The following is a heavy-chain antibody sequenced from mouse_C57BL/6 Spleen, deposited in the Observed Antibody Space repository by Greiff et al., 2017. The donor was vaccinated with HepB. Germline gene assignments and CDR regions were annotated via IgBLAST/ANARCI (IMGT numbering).Heavy chain of an antibody. Sequence: EVQLVESGAELVKPGASVKLSCTASGFNIKDYYMHWVKQRTEQGLEWIGRIDPEDGETKYAPKFQGKATITADTSSNTAYLQLSSLTSEDTAVYYCAITTVVANYYAMDYWGQGTSVTVSS. D-gene: IGHD1-1*01. V-gene: IGHV14-2*01. J-gene: IGHJ4*01. CDR3: AITTVVANYYAMDY. CDR1: GFNIKDYY. CDR2: IDPEDGET.